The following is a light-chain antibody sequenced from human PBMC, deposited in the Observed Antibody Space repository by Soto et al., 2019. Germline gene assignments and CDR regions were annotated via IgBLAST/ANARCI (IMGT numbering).Light chain of an antibody. V-gene: IGLV4-69*01. Sequence: QLVLTQSPSASASLGASVKLTCTLSSGHSSYAIGWHQQQPERGPRYLMKLNSDGSHNKGDGIPDRFSGSSSGAERYLTISSLQSEDEADYYCQTWGTGIQVFGGGTKLTVL. CDR1: SGHSSYA. J-gene: IGLJ2*01. CDR2: LNSDGSH. CDR3: QTWGTGIQV.